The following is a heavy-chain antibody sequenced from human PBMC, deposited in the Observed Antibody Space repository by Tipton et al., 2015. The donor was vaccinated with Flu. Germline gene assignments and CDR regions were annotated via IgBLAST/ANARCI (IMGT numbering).Heavy chain of an antibody. CDR2: IKQDGSEK. V-gene: IGHV3-7*01. Sequence: SLRLSCAASGFTFSSYWMSWVRQAPGKGLEWVANIKQDGSEKYYVDSVKGRFTISRDNAKNSLFLQMTSLRAEDTAVYFCARLGLPDHWGQGTLVNVSS. CDR3: ARLGLPDH. CDR1: GFTFSSYW. J-gene: IGHJ4*02. D-gene: IGHD3-16*01.